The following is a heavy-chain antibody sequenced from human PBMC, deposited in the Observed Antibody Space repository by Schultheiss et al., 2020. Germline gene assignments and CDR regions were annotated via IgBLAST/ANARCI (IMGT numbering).Heavy chain of an antibody. V-gene: IGHV4-59*01. CDR2: IYYSGST. J-gene: IGHJ4*02. D-gene: IGHD3-10*01. CDR3: ARVHYYGSGATPDLDY. Sequence: SETLSLTCGVYGGSFSGYYCSWIRQPPGKGLEWIGYIYYSGSTNYNPSLKSRVTISVDTSKNQFSLKLSSVTAADTAVYYCARVHYYGSGATPDLDYWGQGTLVTVSS. CDR1: GGSFSGYY.